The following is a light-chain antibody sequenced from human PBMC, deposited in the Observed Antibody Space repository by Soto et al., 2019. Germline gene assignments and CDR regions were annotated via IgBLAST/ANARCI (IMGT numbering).Light chain of an antibody. J-gene: IGKJ1*01. CDR2: GAS. V-gene: IGKV3-15*01. CDR3: QQYGSSPPWT. Sequence: EIVMTQSPATLSVPPGERVTLSCRARQSVGSNLAWYQQKPGQAPRLLIYGASTRATGIPARFSGSGSGTEFTLTISSLQSEDFAVYYCQQYGSSPPWTFGQGSKVDI. CDR1: QSVGSN.